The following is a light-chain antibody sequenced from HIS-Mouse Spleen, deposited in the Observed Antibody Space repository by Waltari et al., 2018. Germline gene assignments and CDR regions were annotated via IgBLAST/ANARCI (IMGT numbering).Light chain of an antibody. CDR3: QQYYSYPPWT. Sequence: AIRMTQSPSSLSASTGDRVTITCRASQGISSYLAWYQQKPGKAPKLLIYAASTLQSGVPSGFIGSGSGTDFTLTISCLQSEDFATYYCQQYYSYPPWTFGQGTKVEIK. V-gene: IGKV1-8*01. J-gene: IGKJ1*01. CDR2: AAS. CDR1: QGISSY.